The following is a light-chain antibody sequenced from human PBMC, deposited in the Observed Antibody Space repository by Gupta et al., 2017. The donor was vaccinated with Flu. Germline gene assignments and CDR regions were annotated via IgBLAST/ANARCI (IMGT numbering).Light chain of an antibody. Sequence: EVVLTQSPATLSLSPGERATLSCRASQSVTTYLAWYQQKVGQAPRLLIYDASNRASGIPARFSGSGDGTDFTLTISSREPEDFAVYYCQQRSNGHPEFTFGQGTRLDIK. J-gene: IGKJ5*01. V-gene: IGKV3-11*01. CDR2: DAS. CDR3: QQRSNGHPEFT. CDR1: QSVTTY.